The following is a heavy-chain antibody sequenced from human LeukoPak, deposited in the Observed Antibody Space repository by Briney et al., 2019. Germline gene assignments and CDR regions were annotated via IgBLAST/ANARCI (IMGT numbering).Heavy chain of an antibody. Sequence: ASVKVSCKASGYTFTGYYMHWVRQAPGQGLEWMGRINPNSGGTNYAEKFQGRVTTTRDTSISTAYMELSRLRSDDTAVYYCARGDPGTSNISHYYYYYYMDVWGKGTTVTVSS. D-gene: IGHD2-2*01. CDR1: GYTFTGYY. CDR2: INPNSGGT. V-gene: IGHV1-2*06. J-gene: IGHJ6*03. CDR3: ARGDPGTSNISHYYYYYYMDV.